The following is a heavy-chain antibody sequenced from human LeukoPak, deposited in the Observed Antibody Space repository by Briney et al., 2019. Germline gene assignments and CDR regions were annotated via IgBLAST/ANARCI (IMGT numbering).Heavy chain of an antibody. D-gene: IGHD3-3*01. V-gene: IGHV1-69*04. CDR2: IIPILGIA. Sequence: SVKVSCKASGGTFSSYAISWVRQAPGQGLEWMGRIIPILGIANYAQKFQGRVTITADKSTSTAYMELSSLRSEDTAVYYCARGYYDFWSGYRVFDYWGQGTLVTVSS. CDR3: ARGYYDFWSGYRVFDY. CDR1: GGTFSSYA. J-gene: IGHJ4*02.